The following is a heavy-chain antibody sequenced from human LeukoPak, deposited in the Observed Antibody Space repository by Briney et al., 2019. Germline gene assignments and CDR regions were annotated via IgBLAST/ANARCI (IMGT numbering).Heavy chain of an antibody. CDR2: IYYRGGT. D-gene: IGHD5-12*01. V-gene: IGHV4-59*08. Sequence: PSEALSLTCTVSGDYTSDYYWSWIRQPPGKGLEWIGYIYYRGGTNYNPSLEWRVTISGDTSRNEFSLKLISVTAADTAVYYCARGRLIVAPGVYYFEYWGQGTLVTVSS. CDR1: GDYTSDYY. CDR3: ARGRLIVAPGVYYFEY. J-gene: IGHJ4*02.